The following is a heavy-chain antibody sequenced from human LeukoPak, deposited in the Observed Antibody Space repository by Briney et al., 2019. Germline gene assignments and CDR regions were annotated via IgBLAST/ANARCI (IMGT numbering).Heavy chain of an antibody. CDR3: AKDYCGLTSCYTLDY. V-gene: IGHV3-33*06. CDR1: GFTFSSYG. D-gene: IGHD2-2*02. J-gene: IGHJ4*02. Sequence: GGSLRLSCAASGFTFSSYGMYWVRQAPGNGLEWVAVIWYDGSYTYYADSVKGRFTISRDNSKNALYLQMNSLRAEDTAVYYCAKDYCGLTSCYTLDYWGQGTLVTVSS. CDR2: IWYDGSYT.